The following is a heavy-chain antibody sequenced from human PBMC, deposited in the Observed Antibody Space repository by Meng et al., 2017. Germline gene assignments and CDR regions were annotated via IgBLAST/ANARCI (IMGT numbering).Heavy chain of an antibody. CDR1: GFTFSSYW. CDR2: IKQDGSEK. J-gene: IGHJ4*02. Sequence: GESLKISCAASGFTFSSYWMSWVRQAPGKGLEWVANIKQDGSEKYYVDSVKGRFTISRDNAKNSLYLQMNSLRAEDTAVYYCASSIAVAGYLDYWGQGTLVTVSS. V-gene: IGHV3-7*01. D-gene: IGHD6-19*01. CDR3: ASSIAVAGYLDY.